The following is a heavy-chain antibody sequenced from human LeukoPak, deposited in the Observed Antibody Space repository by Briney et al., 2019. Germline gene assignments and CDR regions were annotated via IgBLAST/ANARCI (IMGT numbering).Heavy chain of an antibody. CDR2: IYYSGST. J-gene: IGHJ4*02. D-gene: IGHD6-13*01. Sequence: SETLSLTCTVSGGSISSSSYYWGWIRQPPGKGLEWSGSIYYSGSTYYNPSLKSRVPISVDTSKNQFSLKLSSVTAADTAVYYCARRLAGTEDYWGQGTLVTVSS. CDR1: GGSISSSSYY. CDR3: ARRLAGTEDY. V-gene: IGHV4-39*01.